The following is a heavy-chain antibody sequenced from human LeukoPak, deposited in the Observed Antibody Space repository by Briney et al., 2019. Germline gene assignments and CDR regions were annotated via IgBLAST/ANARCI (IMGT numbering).Heavy chain of an antibody. Sequence: PGGSLKLSCAPSGFTFSSYAMSWVRQAPGKGLEWVSAISGSGGSTYYADSVKGRFTISRDNSKNTLYLQMNSLRAEDTAVYYCAKSFTMIVVVIDYWGQGTLVTVSS. J-gene: IGHJ4*02. CDR2: ISGSGGST. V-gene: IGHV3-23*01. CDR1: GFTFSSYA. CDR3: AKSFTMIVVVIDY. D-gene: IGHD3-22*01.